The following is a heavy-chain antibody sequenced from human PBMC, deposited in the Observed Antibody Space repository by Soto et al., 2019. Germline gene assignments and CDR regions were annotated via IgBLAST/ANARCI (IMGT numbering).Heavy chain of an antibody. D-gene: IGHD3-16*02. V-gene: IGHV3-30*18. Sequence: QVQLVESGGGVVQPGRSLRLSCAASGFTFSSYAMHWVRQAPGKGLEWVAVISYDGSDKYYAATVKGRFTLSSDNSKNTVNLQMNTLTADDTAGYYWAKALAVLSTKSYDYWGPRTLITVS. CDR1: GFTFSSYA. CDR3: AKALAVLSTKSYDY. CDR2: ISYDGSDK. J-gene: IGHJ4*02.